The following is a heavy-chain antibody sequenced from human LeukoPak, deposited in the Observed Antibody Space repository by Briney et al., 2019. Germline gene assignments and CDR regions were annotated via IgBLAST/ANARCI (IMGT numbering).Heavy chain of an antibody. J-gene: IGHJ4*02. CDR3: ARVNINNWHSCDY. CDR2: IYHSGSP. CDR1: GGSISSNNW. Sequence: PSETLSLTCAVSGGSISSNNWWGWVRPPPGKGLEWIGEIYHSGSPNYNPSLKSRVTISVDKSRNHFSLNLSSVTAADTAVYYCARVNINNWHSCDYWGQGTLVTASS. D-gene: IGHD1-1*01. V-gene: IGHV4-4*02.